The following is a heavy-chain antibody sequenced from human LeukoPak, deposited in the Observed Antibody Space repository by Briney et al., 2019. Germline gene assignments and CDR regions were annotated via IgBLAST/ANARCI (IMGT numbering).Heavy chain of an antibody. CDR1: GYSISRGYS. V-gene: IGHV4-38-2*01. J-gene: IGHJ3*01. CDR2: IYHSEGT. CDR3: ARFDHVWGTHGMDAFDL. D-gene: IGHD3-16*01. Sequence: PSETLSLTCGVSGYSISRGYSWGWIRQPPGKGLEWIGNIYHSEGTHYNPSLKSRVTISPDTSKNQFSLKLTSVTASDTAVYYCARFDHVWGTHGMDAFDLWGQGTMVTVSS.